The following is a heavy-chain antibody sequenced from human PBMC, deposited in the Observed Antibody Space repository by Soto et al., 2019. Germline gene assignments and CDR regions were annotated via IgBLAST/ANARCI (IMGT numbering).Heavy chain of an antibody. CDR3: ARGDYVDY. CDR2: IWYDGSTK. V-gene: IGHV3-33*01. CDR1: GFTFSIYG. J-gene: IGHJ4*02. Sequence: GGALRLSCAASGFTFSIYGMQWVRQAPGKGLERVAVIWYDGSTKYHAASAQGRFTIYRDNSKKKLYPQMKRLREEETAVYYCARGDYVDYWGQGTLVTVSS.